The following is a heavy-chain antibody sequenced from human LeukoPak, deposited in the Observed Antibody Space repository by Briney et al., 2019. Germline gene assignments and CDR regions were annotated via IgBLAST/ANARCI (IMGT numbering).Heavy chain of an antibody. J-gene: IGHJ6*02. D-gene: IGHD2-21*02. V-gene: IGHV1-18*01. CDR3: ARDFPITAGEYCGGDCYSYYYGMDV. Sequence: ASVKVSCKASGYTFTSYGISWVRQAPGQGLEWMGWISAYNGKKNYAQKLQGRVTMTTDTSTSTAYMELRSLRSDDTAVYYCARDFPITAGEYCGGDCYSYYYGMDVWGQGTTVTVSS. CDR1: GYTFTSYG. CDR2: ISAYNGKK.